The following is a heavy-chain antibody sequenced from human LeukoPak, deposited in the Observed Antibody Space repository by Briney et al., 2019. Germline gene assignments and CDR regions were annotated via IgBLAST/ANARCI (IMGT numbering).Heavy chain of an antibody. CDR3: ARLLLWFGESTDY. D-gene: IGHD3-10*01. V-gene: IGHV1-8*02. CDR1: GYTFTSYD. Sequence: GASVKVCCNASGYTFTSYDINWVRQATGQGLEWMGWMNPNSGNTGYAQKFQGRVTMTRDTSISTAYMELSRLRSDDTAVYYCARLLLWFGESTDYWGQGTLVTVSS. J-gene: IGHJ4*02. CDR2: MNPNSGNT.